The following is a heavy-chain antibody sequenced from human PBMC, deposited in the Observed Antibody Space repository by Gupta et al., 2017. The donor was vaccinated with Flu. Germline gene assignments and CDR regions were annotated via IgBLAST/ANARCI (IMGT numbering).Heavy chain of an antibody. J-gene: IGHJ4*02. CDR3: ARGYCSSTSCYPYYFDY. D-gene: IGHD2-2*01. Sequence: EVLLLESGGGLVRRRASLMLSCAVAGFPARYYAMSWVRRPPGKGLEWVSTIRGSGGSTYYADSVKGRFTISRDNSKNTLDLQMNSLRAEDTAVYYCARGYCSSTSCYPYYFDYWGQGTLGTVSS. CDR1: GFPARYYA. V-gene: IGHV3-23*01. CDR2: IRGSGGST.